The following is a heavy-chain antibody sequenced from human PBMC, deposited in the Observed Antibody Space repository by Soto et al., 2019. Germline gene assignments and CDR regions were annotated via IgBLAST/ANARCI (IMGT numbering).Heavy chain of an antibody. V-gene: IGHV3-30-3*01. D-gene: IGHD4-17*01. J-gene: IGHJ5*02. Sequence: QVQLVESGGGVVQPGRSLRLSCAASGFTFSSYAMHWVRQAPGKGLEWVAVISYDGSNKYYADSVKGRFTISRDNSKNTLYLQMNGLRAEDTAVYYCARDSLDYSDYPYNWFDPWGQGTLVTVSS. CDR1: GFTFSSYA. CDR3: ARDSLDYSDYPYNWFDP. CDR2: ISYDGSNK.